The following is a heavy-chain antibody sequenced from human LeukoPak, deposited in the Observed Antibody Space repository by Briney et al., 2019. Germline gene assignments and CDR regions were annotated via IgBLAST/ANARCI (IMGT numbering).Heavy chain of an antibody. CDR1: GFTFSSYG. V-gene: IGHV3-30*02. CDR2: IRYDGSNK. D-gene: IGHD3-10*01. J-gene: IGHJ4*02. Sequence: QSGGSLRLSCAASGFTFSSYGMHWVRQAPGKGLEWVAFIRYDGSNKYYADSVKGRFTISRDNAKNSLYLQMNSLRAEDTAVYYCARDRSSYGSGNFPDYWGQGTLVTVSS. CDR3: ARDRSSYGSGNFPDY.